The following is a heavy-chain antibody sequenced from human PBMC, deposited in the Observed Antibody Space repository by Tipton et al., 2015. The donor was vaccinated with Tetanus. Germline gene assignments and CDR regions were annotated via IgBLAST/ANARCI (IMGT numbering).Heavy chain of an antibody. J-gene: IGHJ3*01. V-gene: IGHV3-23*01. CDR2: LIGSGGTT. CDR1: GFNFRNNA. Sequence: SLRLSCAASGFNFRNNALSWVRQAPGKGLEWVSGLIGSGGTTYYADSASGRFTISRNNSKNTFFLQMNSLRAEHTAKYYCAKGETGTSYGGPDAFDVWGRGGMVTISS. CDR3: AKGETGTSYGGPDAFDV. D-gene: IGHD4-23*01.